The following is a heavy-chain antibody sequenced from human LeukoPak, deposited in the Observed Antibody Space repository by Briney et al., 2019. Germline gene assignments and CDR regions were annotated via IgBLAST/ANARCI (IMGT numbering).Heavy chain of an antibody. CDR3: AIRYFDWMGFDY. Sequence: GGSLRLSCAASGFTFSSYAMSWVRQAPGKGLEWVSAISGSGGSTYYADSVKGRFTISRDNAKNSLYLQMNSLRIEDTAVYYCAIRYFDWMGFDYWGQGTLVTVSS. J-gene: IGHJ4*02. CDR1: GFTFSSYA. V-gene: IGHV3-23*01. CDR2: ISGSGGST. D-gene: IGHD3-9*01.